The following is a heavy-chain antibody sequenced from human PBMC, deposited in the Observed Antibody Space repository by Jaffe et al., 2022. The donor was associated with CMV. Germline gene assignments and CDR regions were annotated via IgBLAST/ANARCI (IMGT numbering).Heavy chain of an antibody. CDR2: IYPDDSDT. CDR3: ARLSPSGAYRWFDY. D-gene: IGHD1-26*01. Sequence: EVQLVQSGAEVKKPGESLKISCQGFGYRFGGWWIGWVRQTPGKGLEWMGVIYPDDSDTKYSPSFRGQVTISADKSTNTAYLQWNSLKASDSGMFYCARLSPSGAYRWFDYWGQGTPVTVSS. V-gene: IGHV5-51*01. J-gene: IGHJ4*02. CDR1: GYRFGGWW.